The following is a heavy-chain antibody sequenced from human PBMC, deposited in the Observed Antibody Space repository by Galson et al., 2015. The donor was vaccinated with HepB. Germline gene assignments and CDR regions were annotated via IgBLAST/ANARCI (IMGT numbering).Heavy chain of an antibody. V-gene: IGHV4-31*03. Sequence: TLSLTCTASGDSISSGGWYWTWIRQRPGKGLEWIGYIFYSGATYYNPSLRSRITISVDTSKSQFHLKLSSVTAADTAVYYCAREWKVYEMGYYFGFDVWGQGTTVTVSS. CDR2: IFYSGAT. J-gene: IGHJ6*02. D-gene: IGHD2-8*01. CDR1: GDSISSGGWY. CDR3: AREWKVYEMGYYFGFDV.